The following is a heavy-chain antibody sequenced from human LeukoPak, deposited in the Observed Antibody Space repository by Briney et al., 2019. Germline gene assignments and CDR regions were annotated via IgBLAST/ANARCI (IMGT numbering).Heavy chain of an antibody. D-gene: IGHD1-26*01. CDR1: GYTFTRYD. Sequence: GASVKVSCRASGYTFTRYDINWVRQATGQGLEWMGWMNPNSGNTGYAQKFQGRVTMTRDTSISTAYMELSSLRSEDTAVYYCARSIVGVRKRNDYWGQGTLVTVSS. J-gene: IGHJ4*02. V-gene: IGHV1-8*01. CDR2: MNPNSGNT. CDR3: ARSIVGVRKRNDY.